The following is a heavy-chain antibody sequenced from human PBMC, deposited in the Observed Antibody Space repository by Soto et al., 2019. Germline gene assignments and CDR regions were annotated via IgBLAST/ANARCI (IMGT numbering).Heavy chain of an antibody. CDR2: IIPIFGTA. CDR3: ARSRNYCSGGSCYSSYFDY. J-gene: IGHJ4*02. V-gene: IGHV1-69*13. CDR1: GGTFSSDA. Sequence: SVKVSCKASGGTFSSDAISWVRQAPGEGLEWMGGIIPIFGTANYAQKFQGRVTITADESTSTAYMELSSLRSEDTAVYYCARSRNYCSGGSCYSSYFDYWGQGTLVTVSS. D-gene: IGHD2-15*01.